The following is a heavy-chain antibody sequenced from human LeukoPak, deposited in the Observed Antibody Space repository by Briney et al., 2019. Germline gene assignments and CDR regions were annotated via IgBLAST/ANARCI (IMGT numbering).Heavy chain of an antibody. D-gene: IGHD3-9*01. CDR2: IYSGGST. CDR1: GFSVSNNY. J-gene: IGHJ4*02. Sequence: GGSLRLSCAVSGFSVSNNYMRWVRQAPGKGLEWVSVIYSGGSTYYAESVKGRFTISTDSSKNTLYLQMNSLRAEDTAVYYCAREEIDWLLRYFDYWGQGTLVTVSS. CDR3: AREEIDWLLRYFDY. V-gene: IGHV3-66*01.